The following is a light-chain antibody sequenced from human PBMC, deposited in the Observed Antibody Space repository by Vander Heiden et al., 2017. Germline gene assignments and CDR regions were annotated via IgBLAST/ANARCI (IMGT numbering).Light chain of an antibody. CDR1: ALPKQY. CDR2: KDS. J-gene: IGLJ2*01. CDR3: QSADSSGTYVV. Sequence: SYELTQPPSVSVSPGQTARITCSGDALPKQYAYWYQQTPGHAPLLVIYKDSERPSGIPGRFSGSSSGTTVTLTISGGQAEDEADYYCQSADSSGTYVVFGGGTKLTVL. V-gene: IGLV3-25*03.